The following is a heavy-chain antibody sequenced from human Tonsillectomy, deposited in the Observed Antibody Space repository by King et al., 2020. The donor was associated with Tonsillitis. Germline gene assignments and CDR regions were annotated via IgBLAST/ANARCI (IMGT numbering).Heavy chain of an antibody. D-gene: IGHD5-12*01. CDR2: IXGGGDRT. Sequence: QLVESGGGLVQPGGSLRLSCAASGSTFSSYTMIWVRQSPGKXLEWVSAIXGGGDRTYYAXSVXGRXTIXXDNSKNTLYLQMNSXRAEDMALYYCTKXXGXAYDXYWGXXXLVTVSS. CDR1: GSTFSSYT. CDR3: TKXXGXAYDXY. J-gene: IGHJ4*01. V-gene: IGHV3-23*04.